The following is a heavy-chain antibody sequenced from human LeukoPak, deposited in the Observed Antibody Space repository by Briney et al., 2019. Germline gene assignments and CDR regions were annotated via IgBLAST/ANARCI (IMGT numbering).Heavy chain of an antibody. J-gene: IGHJ4*02. CDR3: AKDRSWGSGTYDY. D-gene: IGHD3-10*01. Sequence: DSVKGRFTISRDNSKNTLYLQMNSLRAEDTAVYYCAKDRSWGSGTYDYWGQGTLVTVSS. V-gene: IGHV3-23*01.